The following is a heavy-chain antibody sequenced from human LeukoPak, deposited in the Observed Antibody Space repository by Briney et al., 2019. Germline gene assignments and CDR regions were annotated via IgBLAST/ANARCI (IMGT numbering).Heavy chain of an antibody. J-gene: IGHJ4*02. Sequence: SETLSLTCTVSGGSISSSSYYWGWIRQPPGKGLEWTGSIYYSGSTYYNPSLKSRVTISVDTSKNQFSLKLSSVTAADTAVYYCARERLYYYDSSGYPPFDYWGQGTLVTVSS. V-gene: IGHV4-39*07. CDR1: GGSISSSSYY. CDR2: IYYSGST. CDR3: ARERLYYYDSSGYPPFDY. D-gene: IGHD3-22*01.